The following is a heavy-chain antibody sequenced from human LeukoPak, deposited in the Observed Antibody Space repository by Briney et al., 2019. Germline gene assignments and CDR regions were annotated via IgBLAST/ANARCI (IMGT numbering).Heavy chain of an antibody. CDR2: IRYDGSNK. CDR1: GFTFSSYG. J-gene: IGHJ6*03. V-gene: IGHV3-30*02. CDR3: AKDESNHYYYYYMDV. Sequence: GGSLRLSCAASGFTFSSYGMHWVRQAPGKGLEWVALIRYDGSNKYYADSVKGRFTISRDNSKNTLYLQMNSLRAEDTAVYYCAKDESNHYYYYYMDVWGKGTTVTISS.